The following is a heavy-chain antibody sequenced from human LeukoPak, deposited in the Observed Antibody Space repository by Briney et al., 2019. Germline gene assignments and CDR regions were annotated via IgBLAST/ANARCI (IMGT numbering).Heavy chain of an antibody. Sequence: GGSLRLSCTASGFSVTDYAMHWVRQAPGKGLEWVAFISFDGTKEYYADSVQGRFTLSRDMSKNTLYLQMNYLRADDTAVYFCARETSYDSSGNHPYCFDYWGRGIMVTVSS. CDR1: GFSVTDYA. CDR2: ISFDGTKE. V-gene: IGHV3-30-3*01. CDR3: ARETSYDSSGNHPYCFDY. D-gene: IGHD3-22*01. J-gene: IGHJ4*02.